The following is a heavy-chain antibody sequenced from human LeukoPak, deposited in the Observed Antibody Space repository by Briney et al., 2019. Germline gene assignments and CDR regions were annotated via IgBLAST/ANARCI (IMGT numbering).Heavy chain of an antibody. V-gene: IGHV3-30*02. D-gene: IGHD2-21*02. J-gene: IGHJ4*02. CDR1: GFTFSSYG. Sequence: GGSLRLSCAASGFTFSSYGMRWVRQAPGKGLEWVAFIRFDGSNKYYTDSVKGRFTISRDNSKNTLYLQMNSLRPEDTAVYYCAKDHRAYCGGDCVDFDYWGQATPVTVSS. CDR2: IRFDGSNK. CDR3: AKDHRAYCGGDCVDFDY.